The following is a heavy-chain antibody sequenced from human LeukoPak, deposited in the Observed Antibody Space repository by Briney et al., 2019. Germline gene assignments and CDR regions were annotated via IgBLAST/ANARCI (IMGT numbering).Heavy chain of an antibody. Sequence: SVKVSCKASGGTFSSYAISWVRQATGQGLEWMGGIIPIFGTANYAQKFQGRVTITADESTSTAYMELSSLRSEDTAVYYCASPVAYCSSTSCQRGYYYYYGMDVWGQGTTVTVSS. D-gene: IGHD2-2*01. CDR2: IIPIFGTA. CDR3: ASPVAYCSSTSCQRGYYYYYGMDV. J-gene: IGHJ6*02. CDR1: GGTFSSYA. V-gene: IGHV1-69*13.